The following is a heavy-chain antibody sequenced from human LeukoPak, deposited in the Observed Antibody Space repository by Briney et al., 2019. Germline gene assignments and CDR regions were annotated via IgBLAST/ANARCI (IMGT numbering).Heavy chain of an antibody. CDR3: ARDAEYCSSTSCYKDYYYYMDV. CDR1: GFTFSSYA. J-gene: IGHJ6*03. Sequence: GGSLRLSCAASGFTFSSYAMHWVRQAPGKGLEYVSAISSNGGRTYYANSVKGRFTISRDNSKNTLYLQMGSLKAEDMAVYYCARDAEYCSSTSCYKDYYYYMDVWGKGTTVTVSS. V-gene: IGHV3-64*01. CDR2: ISSNGGRT. D-gene: IGHD2-2*02.